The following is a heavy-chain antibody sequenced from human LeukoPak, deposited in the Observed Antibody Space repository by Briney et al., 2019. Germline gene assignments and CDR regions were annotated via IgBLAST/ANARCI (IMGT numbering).Heavy chain of an antibody. V-gene: IGHV4-39*07. J-gene: IGHJ4*02. CDR2: IYYSGST. Sequence: SATLSLTCTVSGGSISSSSYYWGWIRQPPGKGLEWIGSIYYSGSTYYNPSLKSRVTMSIDTSKNQFSLRLSSVTAADTAFYFCARERGYCRSSSCPEVYWGQGALVTVSS. D-gene: IGHD2-2*01. CDR1: GGSISSSSYY. CDR3: ARERGYCRSSSCPEVY.